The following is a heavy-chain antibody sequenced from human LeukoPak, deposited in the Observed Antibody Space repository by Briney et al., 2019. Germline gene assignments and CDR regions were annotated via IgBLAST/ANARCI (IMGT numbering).Heavy chain of an antibody. D-gene: IGHD3-22*01. CDR2: IYYSGST. J-gene: IGHJ3*02. V-gene: IGHV4-61*01. CDR3: ARDWPSYYDSSGCYYRWDAFDI. CDR1: GGSVSSGSYY. Sequence: SETLSLTCTVSGGSVSSGSYYWSWIRQPPGKGLEWIGYIYYSGSTNYNPSLKSRVTISVDTSKNQFSLKLSSVTAADTAVYYCARDWPSYYDSSGCYYRWDAFDIWGQGTMVTVSS.